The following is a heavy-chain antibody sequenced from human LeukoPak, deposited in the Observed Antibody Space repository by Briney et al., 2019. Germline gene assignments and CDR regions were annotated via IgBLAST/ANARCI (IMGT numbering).Heavy chain of an antibody. CDR1: GDSVSSNSAA. Sequence: SQTLSLTCAISGDSVSSNSAAWNWIRQSPSRGLEWLGRTYYRSKWYNDYAVSVKSRITINPDTSKNQFSLQLNSVTAADTAVYYCSRESGPYCPFGHWGQGTLVAVTS. CDR3: SRESGPYCPFGH. CDR2: TYYRSKWYN. D-gene: IGHD1-26*01. V-gene: IGHV6-1*01. J-gene: IGHJ5*02.